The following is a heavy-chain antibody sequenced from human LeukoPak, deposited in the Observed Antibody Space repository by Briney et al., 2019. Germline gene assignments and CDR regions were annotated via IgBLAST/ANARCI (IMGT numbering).Heavy chain of an antibody. D-gene: IGHD3-22*01. Sequence: PGGSLRPSVAVCGITLGNSGMSSVRHDPRKGLEWVVCISDSGGRTNYADSVKGRFTISRDNPKNTLYLQMNSLRAEDTAVYFCAKRGVVIRVILVGFHKEAYYFDSWGQGALVTVSS. V-gene: IGHV3-23*01. CDR2: ISDSGGRT. CDR3: AKRGVVIRVILVGFHKEAYYFDS. J-gene: IGHJ4*02. CDR1: GITLGNSG.